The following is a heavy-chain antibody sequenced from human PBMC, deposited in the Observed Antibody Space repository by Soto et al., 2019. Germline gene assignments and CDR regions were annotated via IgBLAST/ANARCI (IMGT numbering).Heavy chain of an antibody. CDR2: IYYSXXX. Sequence: SETLSLTCTVSDGSISSSSYYWGWIRQPPGKGLEWIGTIYYSXXXXYNPSLESRVTISVDTSRNQFSLKLSSVTAADTAVYYCARRSYAARSHFDYWGQGTLVTVSS. CDR1: DGSISSSSYY. D-gene: IGHD5-18*01. CDR3: ARRSYAARSHFDY. V-gene: IGHV4-39*01. J-gene: IGHJ4*02.